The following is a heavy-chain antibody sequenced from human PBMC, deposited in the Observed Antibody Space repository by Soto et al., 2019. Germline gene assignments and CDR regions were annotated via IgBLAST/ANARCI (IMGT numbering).Heavy chain of an antibody. Sequence: QVQLVESGGGVVQPGRSLRLSCAASGFTFSHYAMHWVRQAPGKGLEWVALMSYDGSNEYYADYVKGRFTISRDNSKNTLYLQMNSRRAEDTAVYYCAKDGSHNFDYWGQGTLVTVSS. J-gene: IGHJ4*02. D-gene: IGHD1-26*01. V-gene: IGHV3-30*18. CDR2: MSYDGSNE. CDR3: AKDGSHNFDY. CDR1: GFTFSHYA.